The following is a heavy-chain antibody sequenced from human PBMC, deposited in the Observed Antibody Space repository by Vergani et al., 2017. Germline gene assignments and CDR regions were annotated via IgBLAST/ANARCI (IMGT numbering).Heavy chain of an antibody. J-gene: IGHJ3*02. CDR1: GFTFSSYS. D-gene: IGHD3-9*01. V-gene: IGHV3-21*01. CDR3: ARDHYDILTGYYEYDAFDI. CDR2: ISSSSSYI. Sequence: VQLVESGGGVVQPGRSLRLSCAASGFTFSSYSMNWVRQAPGKGLEWVSSISSSSSYIYYADSVKGRFTISRDNAKNSLYLQMNSLRAEDTAVYYCARDHYDILTGYYEYDAFDIWGQGTMVTVSS.